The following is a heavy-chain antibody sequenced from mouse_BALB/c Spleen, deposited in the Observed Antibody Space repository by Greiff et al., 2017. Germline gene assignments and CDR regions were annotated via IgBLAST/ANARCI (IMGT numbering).Heavy chain of an antibody. CDR3: ARHPYDYFDY. CDR1: GFTFSSYT. J-gene: IGHJ2*01. CDR2: ISNGGGST. Sequence: EVKLMESGGGLVQPGGSLKLSCAASGFTFSSYTMSWVRQTPEKRLEWVAYISNGGGSTYYPDTVKGRFTISRDNAKNTLYLQMSSLKSEDTAMYYCARHPYDYFDYWGQGTTLTVSS. V-gene: IGHV5-12-2*01. D-gene: IGHD2-3*01.